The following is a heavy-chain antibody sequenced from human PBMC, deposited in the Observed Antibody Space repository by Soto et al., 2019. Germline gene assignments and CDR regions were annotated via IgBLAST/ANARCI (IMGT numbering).Heavy chain of an antibody. V-gene: IGHV1-69*02. Sequence: QVQLVQSGAEVKKPGSSVKVSCKASGGTFSSYTISWVRQAPGQGLEWMGRIIPILGIANYAQKFQGRVTITADKSTSTAYMELSSLRSEDTAVYYCARGVDCSSTSCYRYGDNWFDPWGHGTLVTVSS. CDR3: ARGVDCSSTSCYRYGDNWFDP. CDR2: IIPILGIA. CDR1: GGTFSSYT. D-gene: IGHD2-2*01. J-gene: IGHJ5*02.